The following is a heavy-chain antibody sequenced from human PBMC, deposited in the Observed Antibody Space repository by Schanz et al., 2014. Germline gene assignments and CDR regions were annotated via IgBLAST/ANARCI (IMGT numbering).Heavy chain of an antibody. Sequence: EVQLLESGGTVVQPGGSLRVSCAASGFVFRTFAMYWVRQAPGKGLEWVSAITGSGSKTYYADSVKGRFTISRDNPKKTLYLQMNSLRAEDTAVYYCARDHQWLARYYMDVWGKGTTVTVSS. CDR1: GFVFRTFA. J-gene: IGHJ6*03. D-gene: IGHD6-19*01. V-gene: IGHV3-23*01. CDR3: ARDHQWLARYYMDV. CDR2: ITGSGSKT.